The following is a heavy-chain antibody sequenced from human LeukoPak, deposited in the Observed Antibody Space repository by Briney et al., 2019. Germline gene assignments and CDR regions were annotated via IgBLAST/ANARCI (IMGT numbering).Heavy chain of an antibody. CDR1: GFTFSSYS. CDR3: ARLGSSLTTAMVWDHYFDY. D-gene: IGHD5-18*01. V-gene: IGHV3-21*01. J-gene: IGHJ4*02. Sequence: PGGSLRLSCAASGFTFSSYSMNWVRQAPGKGLEWVAHISSRSNYIYYADSLKGRFTISRDNSKNTLYLQMNSLRAEDTAVYYCARLGSSLTTAMVWDHYFDYWGQGTLVTVSS. CDR2: ISSRSNYI.